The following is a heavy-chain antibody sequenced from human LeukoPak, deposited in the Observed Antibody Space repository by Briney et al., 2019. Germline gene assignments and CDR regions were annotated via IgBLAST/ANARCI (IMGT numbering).Heavy chain of an antibody. CDR2: IYYSGST. J-gene: IGHJ6*03. Sequence: KPSETLSLTCTVSGGSISSSSYYWGWIRQPPGKGLEWIGSIYYSGSTYYNPSLKSRVTISVDTSKNQFSLKLSSVTAADTAVYYCARDLVLMVYSTKVNYYMDVGGKGTTVTVSS. CDR3: ARDLVLMVYSTKVNYYMDV. CDR1: GGSISSSSYY. D-gene: IGHD2-8*01. V-gene: IGHV4-39*07.